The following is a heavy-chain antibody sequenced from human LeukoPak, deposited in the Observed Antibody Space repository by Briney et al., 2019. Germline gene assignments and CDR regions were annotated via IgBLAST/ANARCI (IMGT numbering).Heavy chain of an antibody. CDR3: TLIQGWGSGSYYRDF. Sequence: GGSLRLSCAASGFSISNDWMSWVRQAPGKGLEWVARVKSRSAGETTDYAAPVKGRFTISRNDSKNTLYLQMNSLKTEDTAVYYCTLIQGWGSGSYYRDFWGQGTLVTVSS. CDR1: GFSISNDW. D-gene: IGHD3-10*01. J-gene: IGHJ4*02. CDR2: VKSRSAGETT. V-gene: IGHV3-15*01.